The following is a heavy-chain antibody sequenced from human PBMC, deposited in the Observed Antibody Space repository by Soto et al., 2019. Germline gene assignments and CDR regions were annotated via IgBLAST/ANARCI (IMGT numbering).Heavy chain of an antibody. J-gene: IGHJ6*02. D-gene: IGHD3-10*01. CDR3: VGAEYGSGRSSPSYGFYGMDV. CDR1: GFTFSGFQ. CDR2: ISRSGDLM. V-gene: IGHV3-48*03. Sequence: PGGSLRLSCAASGFTFSGFQMNWVRQAPRKGLEWVSFISRSGDLMYYADSARGRFTISRDNAENSLFLQMNSLRAEDTAVYYCVGAEYGSGRSSPSYGFYGMDVWGQGTTVTVSS.